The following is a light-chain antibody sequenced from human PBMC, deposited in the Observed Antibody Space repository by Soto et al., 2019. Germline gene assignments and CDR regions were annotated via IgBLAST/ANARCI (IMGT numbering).Light chain of an antibody. Sequence: QSVLTQPASVSGSPGQSITISCTGTSSDVGSYNLVTWYQHNPGKAPKLLIYDVSKWPSGVSNRFSGSKSGNTASLTIFGLQAEDGADYYCCSYTSGSTYVFGTGTKVTVL. J-gene: IGLJ1*01. CDR2: DVS. CDR1: SSDVGSYNL. CDR3: CSYTSGSTYV. V-gene: IGLV2-23*02.